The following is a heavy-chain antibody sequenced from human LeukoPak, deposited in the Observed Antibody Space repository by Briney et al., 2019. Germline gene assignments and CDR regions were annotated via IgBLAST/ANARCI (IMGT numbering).Heavy chain of an antibody. Sequence: ASVKVSCKASGYTFTNYDINWVRQATGQGLEWMGWMNPHSANTGYSQKFQGRITMTWNTSISTAYMELSRLRSEDTAIYYFAREDYYGSGSFSNWFDPWGQGTLVTVSS. CDR3: AREDYYGSGSFSNWFDP. CDR2: MNPHSANT. CDR1: GYTFTNYD. D-gene: IGHD3-10*01. J-gene: IGHJ5*02. V-gene: IGHV1-8*01.